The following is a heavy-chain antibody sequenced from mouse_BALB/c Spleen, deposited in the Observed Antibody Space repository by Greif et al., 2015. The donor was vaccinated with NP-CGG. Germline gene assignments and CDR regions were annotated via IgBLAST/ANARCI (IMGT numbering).Heavy chain of an antibody. D-gene: IGHD2-4*01. V-gene: IGHV14-3*02. CDR1: GFNIKDTY. CDR3: ASGDYDGVGAMDY. Sequence: VQLQQSGAELVKPGASVKLSCTASGFNIKDTYMHWVKQRPEQGLEWIGRIDPANGNTKYDPKFQGKATITADTSSNTACLQLSSLTSEDTAVYYCASGDYDGVGAMDYWGQGTSVTVSS. CDR2: IDPANGNT. J-gene: IGHJ4*01.